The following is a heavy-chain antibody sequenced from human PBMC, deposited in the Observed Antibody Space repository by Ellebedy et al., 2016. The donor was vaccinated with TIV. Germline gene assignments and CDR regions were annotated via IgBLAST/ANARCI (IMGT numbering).Heavy chain of an antibody. CDR3: AATAGGDGMDV. J-gene: IGHJ6*02. CDR2: IVVGSGNT. CDR1: GGTFSSYA. V-gene: IGHV1-58*02. Sequence: SVKVSXXASGGTFSSYAISWVRQAPGQGLEWIGWIVVGSGNTNYAQKFQERVTITRDMSTSTAYMELSSLRSEDTAVYYCAATAGGDGMDVWGQGTTVTVSS. D-gene: IGHD6-19*01.